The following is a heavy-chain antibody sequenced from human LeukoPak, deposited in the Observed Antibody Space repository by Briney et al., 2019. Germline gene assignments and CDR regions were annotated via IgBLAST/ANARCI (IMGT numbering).Heavy chain of an antibody. J-gene: IGHJ5*02. V-gene: IGHV3-21*01. CDR3: ARDGVMMRSPVEGFDP. Sequence: GGSLRLSCAASGFTFSSYSMNWVRQAPGKGLEWVSSISSSSSYIYYADSVKGRFTISRDNAKNSLYLQMNSLRAEDTAVYYCARDGVMMRSPVEGFDPWGQGTLVTVSS. CDR2: ISSSSSYI. D-gene: IGHD2-8*01. CDR1: GFTFSSYS.